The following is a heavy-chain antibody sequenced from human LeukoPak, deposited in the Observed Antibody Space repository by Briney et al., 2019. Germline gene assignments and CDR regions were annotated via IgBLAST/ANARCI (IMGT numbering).Heavy chain of an antibody. V-gene: IGHV3-48*03. Sequence: PGGSLRLSCAASGFTFSSYEMNWVRQAPGKGLEWVSYISSSGSTIYYADSVKGRFTISRDNAKNSLYLQMNSLRAEDTAVYYCARDSGYCSGDSCYAFDYWGQGTLVTVSS. CDR3: ARDSGYCSGDSCYAFDY. CDR1: GFTFSSYE. CDR2: ISSSGSTI. J-gene: IGHJ4*02. D-gene: IGHD2-15*01.